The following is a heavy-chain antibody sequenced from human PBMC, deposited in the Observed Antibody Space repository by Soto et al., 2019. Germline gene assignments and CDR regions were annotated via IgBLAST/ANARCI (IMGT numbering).Heavy chain of an antibody. J-gene: IGHJ4*02. D-gene: IGHD7-27*01. CDR3: ARDPKTSGGQHWAFNYFDS. Sequence: GGSLRLSCAASGFTFSNYAMSWLRQPPGKGLEWVSAISGSGDRTYYADSVKGRFTISRDNSKSTLYLQVDSLRPEDAAVYYCARDPKTSGGQHWAFNYFDSWGQGTLVTVSS. CDR2: ISGSGDRT. CDR1: GFTFSNYA. V-gene: IGHV3-23*01.